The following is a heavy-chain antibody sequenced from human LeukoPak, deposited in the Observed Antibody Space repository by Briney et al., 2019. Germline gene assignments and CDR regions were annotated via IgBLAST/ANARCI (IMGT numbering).Heavy chain of an antibody. Sequence: GASVKVSCKASGYTFTSYGISWVRQAPGQGLEWMGWISAYNGNTNYAQKLQGRVTMTTDTSTSTAYMELRSLRSDDTAVYYCARDRYSSSWNGYYYYYYYMDVWGKGTTVTVSS. D-gene: IGHD6-13*01. V-gene: IGHV1-18*01. CDR2: ISAYNGNT. CDR1: GYTFTSYG. J-gene: IGHJ6*03. CDR3: ARDRYSSSWNGYYYYYYYMDV.